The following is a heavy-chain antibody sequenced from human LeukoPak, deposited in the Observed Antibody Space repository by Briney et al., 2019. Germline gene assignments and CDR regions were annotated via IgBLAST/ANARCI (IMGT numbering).Heavy chain of an antibody. CDR3: ARTYYDFWSGYVGNWFDP. J-gene: IGHJ5*02. CDR2: IYYSGST. CDR1: GGSISGHY. V-gene: IGHV4-59*11. D-gene: IGHD3-3*01. Sequence: SETLSLTCTVSGGSISGHYWSWIRQPPGKGLEWIGYIYYSGSTNYNPSLRSRVTISVDTSKNQFSLKLSSVTAADTAVYYCARTYYDFWSGYVGNWFDPWGQGTLVTVSS.